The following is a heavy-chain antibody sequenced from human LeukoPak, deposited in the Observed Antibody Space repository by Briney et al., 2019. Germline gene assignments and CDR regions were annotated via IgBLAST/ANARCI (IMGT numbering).Heavy chain of an antibody. CDR3: AIALRLWAYYYDSSGYDAFDI. J-gene: IGHJ3*02. CDR2: IYPGDSDT. Sequence: GESLKISCKGSGYSFTGYWIGWVRQMPGKGLEWMGIIYPGDSDTRYSPSFQGQVTISADKSISTAYLQWSSLKASDTAMYYCAIALRLWAYYYDSSGYDAFDIWGQGTMVTVSS. CDR1: GYSFTGYW. V-gene: IGHV5-51*01. D-gene: IGHD3-22*01.